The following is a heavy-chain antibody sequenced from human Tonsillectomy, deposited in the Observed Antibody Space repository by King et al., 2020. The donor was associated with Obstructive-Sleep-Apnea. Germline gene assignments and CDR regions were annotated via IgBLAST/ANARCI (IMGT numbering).Heavy chain of an antibody. CDR2: TSYDGIKK. J-gene: IGHJ4*02. V-gene: IGHV3-30*18. Sequence: VQLVESGGGVVQPGRSLRLSGAASGFTFSSYGMHWVRQAPGKGLEWGAVTSYDGIKKYYADSVKGRFTISRDNSKNTLYLQMNSRRAEDTAVYYCAKDQYSGSGSYYSENDYWGQGTLVTVSS. CDR3: AKDQYSGSGSYYSENDY. CDR1: GFTFSSYG. D-gene: IGHD3-10*01.